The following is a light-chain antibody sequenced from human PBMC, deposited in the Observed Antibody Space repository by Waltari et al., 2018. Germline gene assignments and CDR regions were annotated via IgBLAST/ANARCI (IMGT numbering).Light chain of an antibody. CDR1: QSVSNY. Sequence: IALTLSPATRSLSSGERDTVSCRSSQSVSNYLAWYQQKVGQAPRLLIYAASTRATGIPARFSGSGSGTDFSFTISSLEPEDFAVYYCLKRSSLPWTFGQGTKVEIK. CDR2: AAS. J-gene: IGKJ1*01. V-gene: IGKV3-11*01. CDR3: LKRSSLPWT.